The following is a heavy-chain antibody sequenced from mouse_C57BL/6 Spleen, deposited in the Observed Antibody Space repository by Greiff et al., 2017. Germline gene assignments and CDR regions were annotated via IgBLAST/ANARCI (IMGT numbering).Heavy chain of an antibody. CDR2: ISSGGSYT. D-gene: IGHD2-5*01. Sequence: EVKLMESGGDLVKSGGSLKLSCAASGFTFSSYGMSWVRQTPDKRLEWVATISSGGSYTYYPDSVKGRFTISRDNAKNTLYLQMSSLKSEDTAMYYCARQAYYSNFWYFDVWGTGTTVTVSS. J-gene: IGHJ1*03. CDR1: GFTFSSYG. CDR3: ARQAYYSNFWYFDV. V-gene: IGHV5-6*01.